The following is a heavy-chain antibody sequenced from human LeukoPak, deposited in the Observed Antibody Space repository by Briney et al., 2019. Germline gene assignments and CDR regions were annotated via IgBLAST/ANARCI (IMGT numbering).Heavy chain of an antibody. J-gene: IGHJ4*02. V-gene: IGHV3-64D*06. CDR2: ITGDGGRT. CDR1: GFTFSSYA. Sequence: GGSLRLSCSASGFTFSSYAMHWVRQAPGKGLECVSAITGDGGRTYYADSVKGRFTISRDNSKNTLYLQMNSLRAEDTAVHYCVKDPFYGGNPLYYFDYWGQGTLVTVSS. D-gene: IGHD4-23*01. CDR3: VKDPFYGGNPLYYFDY.